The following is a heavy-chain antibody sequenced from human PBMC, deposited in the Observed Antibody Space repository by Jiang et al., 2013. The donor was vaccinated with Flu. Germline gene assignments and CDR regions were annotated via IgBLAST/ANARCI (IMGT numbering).Heavy chain of an antibody. CDR2: IGGTTGST. CDR1: GFTFNIYA. CDR3: AKGVWADY. V-gene: IGHV3-23*01. D-gene: IGHD1-26*01. J-gene: IGHJ4*02. Sequence: QLLESGGGLVQPGGSLRLSCAASGFTFNIYAMSWVRRAPGKGLDWVSTIGGTTGSTFYADSVKGRFTISRDNSKNTLYLQMTSLRVEDTAVYYCAKGVWADYWGQGTLVTVSS.